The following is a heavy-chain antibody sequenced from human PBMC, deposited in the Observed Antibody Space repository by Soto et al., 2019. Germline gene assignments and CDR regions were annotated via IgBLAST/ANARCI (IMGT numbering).Heavy chain of an antibody. CDR2: IYDSGST. J-gene: IGHJ4*02. CDR1: GGSISSGDYC. V-gene: IGHV4-30-4*01. Sequence: PSETLSLTCTVSGGSISSGDYCWSWSRQPPGKGLEWIGYIYDSGSTYYNPSLKSRVTISVDTSKNQFSLKLSAVTAADTAVYYCARGDYYEIFDYWGQGTLVTVSS. CDR3: ARGDYYEIFDY. D-gene: IGHD3-22*01.